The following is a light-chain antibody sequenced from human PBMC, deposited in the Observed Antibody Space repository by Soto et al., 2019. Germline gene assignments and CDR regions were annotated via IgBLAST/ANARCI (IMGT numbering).Light chain of an antibody. CDR1: NIGINA. CDR3: QLWNSSSDQGV. CDR2: YDS. V-gene: IGLV3-21*04. J-gene: IGLJ3*02. Sequence: SYELTQPPSVSVAPEKTATITCGGDNIGINAVHWYQQKPGQAPLLVVYYDSDRHSGIPERFAGSTSGNTATLTISRVEAGDEADYYCQLWNSSSDQGVFGGGTKLPVL.